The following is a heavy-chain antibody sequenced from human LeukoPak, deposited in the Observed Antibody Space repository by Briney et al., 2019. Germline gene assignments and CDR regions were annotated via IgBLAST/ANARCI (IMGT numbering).Heavy chain of an antibody. CDR1: GFTFSSYE. V-gene: IGHV3-48*03. CDR3: ARVVVRAVTGWPEYLQH. D-gene: IGHD4-17*01. Sequence: GGSLRLSCAASGFTFSSYEMNWVRQAPGKGLEWVSYISSSGSTIYYADSVKGRFTISRDNAKNSLYLQMNSLGAEDTAVYYCARVVVRAVTGWPEYLQHWGQGTLVTVSS. CDR2: ISSSGSTI. J-gene: IGHJ1*01.